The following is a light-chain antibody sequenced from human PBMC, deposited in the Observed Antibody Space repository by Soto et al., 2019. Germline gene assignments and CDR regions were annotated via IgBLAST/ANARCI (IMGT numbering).Light chain of an antibody. J-gene: IGKJ1*01. Sequence: EIVLTQSPDTLSVSSGERATLSCIASQSVSSNLAWYQQKPGQAPRLLIYGASTRATGIPARFSGSGSGTEFTLTISSLQSEDFAVYYCQQYNNWPPWTFGQGTRWIS. CDR1: QSVSSN. CDR3: QQYNNWPPWT. V-gene: IGKV3-15*01. CDR2: GAS.